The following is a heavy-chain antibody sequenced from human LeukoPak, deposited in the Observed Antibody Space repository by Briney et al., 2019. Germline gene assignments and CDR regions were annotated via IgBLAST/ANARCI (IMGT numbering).Heavy chain of an antibody. V-gene: IGHV3-73*01. D-gene: IGHD5-12*01. J-gene: IGHJ4*02. CDR3: TRREGDGYKFPKYPKPFDY. Sequence: GGSLRLSCAASGFTFSGSAMHWVRQASGKGLEWVGRIRSKANSYATAYAASVKGRFTISRDDSKNTAYLQMNSLKTEDTAVYYCTRREGDGYKFPKYPKPFDYWGQGTLVTVSS. CDR2: IRSKANSYAT. CDR1: GFTFSGSA.